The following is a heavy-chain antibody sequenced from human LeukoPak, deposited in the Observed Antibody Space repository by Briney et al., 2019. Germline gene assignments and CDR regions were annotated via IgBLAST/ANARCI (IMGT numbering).Heavy chain of an antibody. CDR1: GYTFTSYG. CDR2: IIPIFGTA. Sequence: ASVKVSCKASGYTFTSYGISWVRQAPGQGLEWMGGIIPIFGTANYAQKFQGRVTITTDESTSTAYMELSSLRSEDTAVYYCARVAGPVTIFGVVIIEYFDYWGQGTLVTVSS. CDR3: ARVAGPVTIFGVVIIEYFDY. J-gene: IGHJ4*02. V-gene: IGHV1-69*05. D-gene: IGHD3-3*01.